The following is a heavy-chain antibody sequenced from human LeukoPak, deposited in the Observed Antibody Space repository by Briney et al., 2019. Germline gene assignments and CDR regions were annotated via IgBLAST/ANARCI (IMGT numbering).Heavy chain of an antibody. J-gene: IGHJ4*02. CDR2: VNYDGSTT. V-gene: IGHV3-74*01. Sequence: GGSLRLSCAGSGFTFSSNWMHWVRQVPGKGLVWVSRVNYDGSTTTYADSVKGRFTISRDNAKNTVHLQMNSLRAEDTAVYYCARAGYYRLDYWGQGTLVTVSS. CDR3: ARAGYYRLDY. D-gene: IGHD2-8*01. CDR1: GFTFSSNW.